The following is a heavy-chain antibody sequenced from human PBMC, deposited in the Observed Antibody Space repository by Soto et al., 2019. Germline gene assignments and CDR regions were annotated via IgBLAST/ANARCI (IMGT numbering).Heavy chain of an antibody. CDR2: ISAYNGNT. CDR1: GYTFTSYG. CDR3: ATTGTTPRYYYYYMDV. Sequence: ASVKVSCKASGYTFTSYGISWVRQAPGQGLEWMGWISAYNGNTNYAQKLQGRVTMTTDTSTSTAYMELRSLRSEDTAVYYCATTGTTPRYYYYYMDVWGKGTTVTVSS. V-gene: IGHV1-18*01. J-gene: IGHJ6*03. D-gene: IGHD1-1*01.